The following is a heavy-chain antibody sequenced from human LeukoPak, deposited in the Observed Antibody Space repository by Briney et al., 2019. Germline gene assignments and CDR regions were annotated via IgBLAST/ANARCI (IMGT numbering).Heavy chain of an antibody. D-gene: IGHD4-17*01. CDR1: GGTFSSYA. Sequence: GASVKVSCKASGGTFSSYAISWVRQAPGQGLEWMGGIIPIFGTANYAQKFQGRVTITADKSTSTAYMELSSLRSEDTAVYYCASTTVTTLSGAFDIWGQGTMVTVSS. V-gene: IGHV1-69*06. CDR2: IIPIFGTA. J-gene: IGHJ3*02. CDR3: ASTTVTTLSGAFDI.